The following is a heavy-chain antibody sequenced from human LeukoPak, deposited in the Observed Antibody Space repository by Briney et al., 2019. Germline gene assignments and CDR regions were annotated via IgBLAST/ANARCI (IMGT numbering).Heavy chain of an antibody. V-gene: IGHV3-23*01. Sequence: GGSLRLSCAASGFTFSNYALSWVRQAPGKGLEWVSSISGSDTTTFYADSVKGRFTISRDNSKNTLYLQMNSLRAEDTAVYYCAKHLWRDLLWFGEGYYFGYWGQGTLVTVSS. J-gene: IGHJ4*02. CDR3: AKHLWRDLLWFGEGYYFGY. D-gene: IGHD3-10*01. CDR1: GFTFSNYA. CDR2: ISGSDTTT.